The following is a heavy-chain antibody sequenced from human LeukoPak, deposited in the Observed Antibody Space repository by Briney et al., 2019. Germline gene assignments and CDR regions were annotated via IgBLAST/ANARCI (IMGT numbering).Heavy chain of an antibody. Sequence: SETLSLTCTVSGGSISSYYWSWIQQPPGKGLEWIGYIYYSGSTNYNPSLKSRVTISVDTSKNQISLKLTSVTAEDTAVYYCARGGATYYDILAGFFDYWGQGTLVSVSS. CDR2: IYYSGST. CDR1: GGSISSYY. D-gene: IGHD3-9*01. J-gene: IGHJ4*02. V-gene: IGHV4-59*01. CDR3: ARGGATYYDILAGFFDY.